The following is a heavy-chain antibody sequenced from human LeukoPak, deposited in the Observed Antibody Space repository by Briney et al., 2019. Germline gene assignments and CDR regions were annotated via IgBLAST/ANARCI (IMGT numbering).Heavy chain of an antibody. V-gene: IGHV4-59*01. J-gene: IGHJ4*02. CDR1: GVSISSYY. Sequence: SETLSLTCTVSGVSISSYYWSWIRQPPGKGLEWIGYIYYSGSTNYNPSLKSRVTISVDTSKNQFSLKLSSVTATDTAVYYCAREGSSSSWDYWGQGTLVTVSS. CDR2: IYYSGST. CDR3: AREGSSSSWDY. D-gene: IGHD6-13*01.